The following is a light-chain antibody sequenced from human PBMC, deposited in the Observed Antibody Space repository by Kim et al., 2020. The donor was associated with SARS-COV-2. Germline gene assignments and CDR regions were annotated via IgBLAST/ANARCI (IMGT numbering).Light chain of an antibody. CDR2: KAS. J-gene: IGKJ2*01. V-gene: IGKV1-5*03. CDR1: QSINSW. Sequence: DTQMTQSPSTLSASVGDRVTITCRASQSINSWLAWYQQKPRKAPKLLIYKASSLESGVPSRFSGSGSGTEFTLTISSLQPDDFATYYCQQYNSYSPYTFGQGTKLEI. CDR3: QQYNSYSPYT.